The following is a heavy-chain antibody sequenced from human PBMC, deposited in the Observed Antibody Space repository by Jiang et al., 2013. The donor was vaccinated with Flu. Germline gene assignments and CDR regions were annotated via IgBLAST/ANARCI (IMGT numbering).Heavy chain of an antibody. CDR1: GGSVSSSGYY. Sequence: GLVKPSETLSLTCTVSGGSVSSSGYYWGWVRQTPGQGLEWIGSMYYTGDSYYYNPSLKSRVTISVDTSKNQFSLKLSSVTAADTAVYYCARPSPYQSSGYYYFDYWGQGTLVTVSS. CDR2: MYYTGDSY. D-gene: IGHD3-22*01. V-gene: IGHV4-39*01. CDR3: ARPSPYQSSGYYYFDY. J-gene: IGHJ4*02.